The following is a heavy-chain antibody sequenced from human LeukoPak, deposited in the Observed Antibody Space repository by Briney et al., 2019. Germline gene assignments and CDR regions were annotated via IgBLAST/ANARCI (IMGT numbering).Heavy chain of an antibody. CDR3: AKDAGIPRRLYFDY. D-gene: IGHD2-2*02. J-gene: IGHJ4*02. V-gene: IGHV3-23*01. Sequence: PGGSLRLSCAASGFTFSSYAMSWVRQAPGKGLEWVSCIGSTGGPTFYADSEKGRFTISRDNSKNTLYLQMNSLRAEDTAVYYCAKDAGIPRRLYFDYWGQGALVTVSS. CDR1: GFTFSSYA. CDR2: IGSTGGPT.